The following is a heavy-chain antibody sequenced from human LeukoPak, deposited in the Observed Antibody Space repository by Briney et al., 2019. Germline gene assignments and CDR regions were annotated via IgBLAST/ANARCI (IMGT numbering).Heavy chain of an antibody. CDR1: GFTFSSYA. CDR2: ISVSGGST. J-gene: IGHJ5*02. Sequence: GGSLRLSCAASGFTFSSYAMSWVRQAPGKGLEWVSAISVSGGSTYYADSVKGRFTISRDNSKNTLYLQMNGLRAEDTAVYYCAKDYDYVWGSYRNNWFDPWGQGTLVTVSS. V-gene: IGHV3-23*01. CDR3: AKDYDYVWGSYRNNWFDP. D-gene: IGHD3-16*02.